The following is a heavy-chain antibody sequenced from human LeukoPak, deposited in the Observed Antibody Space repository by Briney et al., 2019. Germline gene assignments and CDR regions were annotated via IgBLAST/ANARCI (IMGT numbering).Heavy chain of an antibody. J-gene: IGHJ5*02. V-gene: IGHV4-61*02. CDR2: IETSGTT. Sequence: KPSETLSLTCSVSGDSISTGNYLWTWIRQPAGNGLEWIGRIETSGTTAYNPSLKGRVTISIDASNNQFSLNLNSVTAADTALYYCARGRAGRLPPSNWFDTWGQGTLVTVSS. CDR1: GDSISTGNYL. CDR3: ARGRAGRLPPSNWFDT. D-gene: IGHD5-12*01.